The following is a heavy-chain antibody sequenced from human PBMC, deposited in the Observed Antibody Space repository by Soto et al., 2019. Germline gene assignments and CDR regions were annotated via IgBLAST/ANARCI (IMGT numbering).Heavy chain of an antibody. CDR1: GYSFTTYW. CDR2: VNPGDSDT. D-gene: IGHD2-2*01. CDR3: VRPDSVVYYDS. Sequence: EVQLVQSGAEVKKPGESLKISCKGSGYSFTTYWIGWVRQLPGKGLEWMAIVNPGDSDTRYSPSFKGQVTISADKSISTVYLQWNILKASETAMYYSVRPDSVVYYDSWGQGTPVTVS. J-gene: IGHJ1*01. V-gene: IGHV5-51*01.